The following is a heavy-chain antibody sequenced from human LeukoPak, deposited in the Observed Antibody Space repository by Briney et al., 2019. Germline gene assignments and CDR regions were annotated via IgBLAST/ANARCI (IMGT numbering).Heavy chain of an antibody. J-gene: IGHJ6*02. D-gene: IGHD3-9*01. Sequence: PGGSLRLSCAASGFTFSSYSMNWVRQAPGKGLEWVSYISSSSSTIYYADSVKGRFTISRDNAKNSLYLRMNSLRAEDTAVYYCASLPYDILTAGSMDVWGQGTTVTVSS. CDR3: ASLPYDILTAGSMDV. CDR1: GFTFSSYS. V-gene: IGHV3-48*01. CDR2: ISSSSSTI.